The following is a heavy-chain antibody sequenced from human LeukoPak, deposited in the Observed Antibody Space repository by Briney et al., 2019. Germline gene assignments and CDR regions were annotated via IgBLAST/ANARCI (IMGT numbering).Heavy chain of an antibody. J-gene: IGHJ4*02. CDR2: ISGSGGST. V-gene: IGHV3-23*01. Sequence: GGSLRLSCAVSGFTFSSYGMSWVRQAPGKGLEWVSAISGSGGSTYYADSVKGRFTISRDNSKNTVYLQMNSLRAEDTAVYYCAKDSNYYYDSSGYAGDFDYWGQGTLVTVSS. CDR3: AKDSNYYYDSSGYAGDFDY. CDR1: GFTFSSYG. D-gene: IGHD3-22*01.